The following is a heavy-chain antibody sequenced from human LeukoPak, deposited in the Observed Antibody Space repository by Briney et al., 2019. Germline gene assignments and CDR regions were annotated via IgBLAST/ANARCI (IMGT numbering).Heavy chain of an antibody. CDR1: GYTFTSYG. CDR2: ISAYNGNT. J-gene: IGHJ5*02. D-gene: IGHD1-26*01. Sequence: GASVKVSCKASGYTFTSYGISWVRQAPGQGLEWMGWISAYNGNTNYAQKLQGRVTMTTDTSTSTAYMELRSLGSDDTAVYYCARVGKGATTGRWIWFDPWGQGTLVTVSS. V-gene: IGHV1-18*01. CDR3: ARVGKGATTGRWIWFDP.